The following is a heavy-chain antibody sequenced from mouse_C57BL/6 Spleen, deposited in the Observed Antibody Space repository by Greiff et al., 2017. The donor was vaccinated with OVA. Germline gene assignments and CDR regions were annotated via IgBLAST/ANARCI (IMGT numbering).Heavy chain of an antibody. Sequence: EVMLVESGEGLVKPGGSLKLSCAASGFTFSSYAMSWVRQTPEKRLEWVAYISSGGDYIYYADTVKGRFTISRDNARNTLYLQMSSLKSEDTAMYYCTRGDCYGSSYWYFDVWGTGTTVTVSS. J-gene: IGHJ1*03. CDR3: TRGDCYGSSYWYFDV. D-gene: IGHD1-1*01. CDR1: GFTFSSYA. V-gene: IGHV5-9-1*02. CDR2: ISSGGDYI.